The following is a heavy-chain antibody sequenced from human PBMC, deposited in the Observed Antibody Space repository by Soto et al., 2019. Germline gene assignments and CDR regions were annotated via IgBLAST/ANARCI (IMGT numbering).Heavy chain of an antibody. J-gene: IGHJ6*03. CDR1: GGSFSGYY. V-gene: IGHV4-34*01. Sequence: TSETLSLTCAVYGGSFSGYYWSWIRQPPGKGLEWIGEINHSGSTNYNPSLKSRATISVDTSKNQFSLKLSSVTAADTAVYYCARGGTAAREDYYYYMDVWGKGTTVTVSS. D-gene: IGHD6-6*01. CDR2: INHSGST. CDR3: ARGGTAAREDYYYYMDV.